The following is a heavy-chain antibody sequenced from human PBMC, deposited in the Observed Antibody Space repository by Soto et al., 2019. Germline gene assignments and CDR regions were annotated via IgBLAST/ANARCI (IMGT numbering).Heavy chain of an antibody. CDR1: GFTFSSYW. Sequence: GGSLRLSCAASGFTFSSYWMSWVRQAPGKGLEWVANIKQDGSEKYYVDSVKGRFTISRDNAKNSLYLQMNSLRAEDTAVYYCAKPPVSSGYYYAGYWGQGTLVTVSS. CDR3: AKPPVSSGYYYAGY. D-gene: IGHD3-22*01. V-gene: IGHV3-7*03. J-gene: IGHJ4*02. CDR2: IKQDGSEK.